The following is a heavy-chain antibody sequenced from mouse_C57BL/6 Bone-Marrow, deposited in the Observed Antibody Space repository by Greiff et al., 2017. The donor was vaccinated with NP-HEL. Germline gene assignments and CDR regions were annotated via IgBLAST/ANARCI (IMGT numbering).Heavy chain of an antibody. Sequence: EVKLVESGGGLVQSGRSLRLSCATSGFTFSDFYMEWVRQAPGKGLEWIAASRNKANDYTTEYIASAKGRFIVSRDTSQSILYLQMNALRAEDTAIYYCARDAGAMDYWGQGTSVTVSS. CDR1: GFTFSDFY. V-gene: IGHV7-1*01. J-gene: IGHJ4*01. CDR3: ARDAGAMDY. CDR2: SRNKANDYTT.